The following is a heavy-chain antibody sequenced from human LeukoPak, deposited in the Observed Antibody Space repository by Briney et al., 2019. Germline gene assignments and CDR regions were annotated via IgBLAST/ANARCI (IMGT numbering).Heavy chain of an antibody. V-gene: IGHV4-39*01. CDR3: ARGGGSGAPRPRLRPKRDDAFDI. Sequence: SETLSLTCTVSGGSISSSSYYWGWIRQPPGKGLEWIGSIYYSGSTYYNPSLKSRVTISVDTSKNQFSLKLSSVTAADTAVYYCARGGGSGAPRPRLRPKRDDAFDIWGQGTMVTVSS. CDR2: IYYSGST. J-gene: IGHJ3*02. CDR1: GGSISSSSYY. D-gene: IGHD3-10*01.